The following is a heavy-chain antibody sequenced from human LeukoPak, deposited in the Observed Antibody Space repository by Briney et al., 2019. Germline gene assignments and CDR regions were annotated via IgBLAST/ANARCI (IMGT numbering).Heavy chain of an antibody. D-gene: IGHD3-10*01. CDR2: IYYSGST. V-gene: IGHV4-39*07. CDR1: GGSISSGSYY. Sequence: SETLSLTCTVSGGSISSGSYYWSWIRQPPGKGLEWIGSIYYSGSTYYNPSLKSRVTISVDTSKNQFSLKLSSVTAADTAVYYCARDLGPMVRGATKGYWGQGTLVTVSS. J-gene: IGHJ4*02. CDR3: ARDLGPMVRGATKGY.